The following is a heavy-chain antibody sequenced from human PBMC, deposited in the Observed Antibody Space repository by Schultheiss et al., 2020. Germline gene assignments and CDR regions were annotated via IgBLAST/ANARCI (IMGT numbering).Heavy chain of an antibody. D-gene: IGHD6-6*01. CDR3: ARAGRSSSYYYYYYMDV. CDR1: GFTFSSYG. J-gene: IGHJ6*03. Sequence: GGSLRLSCAASGFTFSSYGMHWVRQAPGKGLEWVAVIWYDGSNKYYADSVKGRFTISRDNSKNTLYLQINSLRAEDTAVYYCARAGRSSSYYYYYYMDVWGKGTPVTVSS. CDR2: IWYDGSNK. V-gene: IGHV3-33*01.